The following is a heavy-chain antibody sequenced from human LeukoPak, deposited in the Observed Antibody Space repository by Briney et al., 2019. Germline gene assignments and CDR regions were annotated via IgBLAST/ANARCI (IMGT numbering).Heavy chain of an antibody. J-gene: IGHJ4*02. D-gene: IGHD6-13*01. Sequence: GGSLRLSCAASGFTFSNYGIHWVRQAPGKGLEGVAVIWSDRITEYYVDSVKGRFPISRDNSKNTLYLQMNSLRADDTAVYYCARSTYSSSSYYFDYWGQGSLVTVSS. V-gene: IGHV3-33*01. CDR2: IWSDRITE. CDR3: ARSTYSSSSYYFDY. CDR1: GFTFSNYG.